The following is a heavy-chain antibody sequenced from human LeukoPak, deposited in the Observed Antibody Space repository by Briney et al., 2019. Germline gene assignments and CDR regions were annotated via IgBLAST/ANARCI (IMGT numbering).Heavy chain of an antibody. D-gene: IGHD3-22*01. CDR3: ARKTAGHYPFDS. CDR2: ISSSSSYI. Sequence: GGSLRLSCAASGFTFSSYSMNWVRQAPGKGLEWVSSISSSSSYIYYADSVKGRFTVSRDNSKKTLYLQMNTLRAEDTAVYHCARKTAGHYPFDSWGKGTLVTVSS. V-gene: IGHV3-21*04. CDR1: GFTFSSYS. J-gene: IGHJ4*02.